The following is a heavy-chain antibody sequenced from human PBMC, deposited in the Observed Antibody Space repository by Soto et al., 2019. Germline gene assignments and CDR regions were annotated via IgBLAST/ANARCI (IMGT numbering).Heavy chain of an antibody. J-gene: IGHJ4*02. CDR2: TRNKANSYTT. CDR1: GITLSDQY. Sequence: EVQLVESGGGLVQPGGSLRLSCAGSGITLSDQYMDWVRQAPGKGLEWVGRTRNKANSYTTEYAPSVKGRFTISRDDSMNSLYLQMNSLTTEDTSIYYCAGDWSHCSGGNCYSRWDYWGQGTLVTVFS. CDR3: AGDWSHCSGGNCYSRWDY. D-gene: IGHD2-15*01. V-gene: IGHV3-72*01.